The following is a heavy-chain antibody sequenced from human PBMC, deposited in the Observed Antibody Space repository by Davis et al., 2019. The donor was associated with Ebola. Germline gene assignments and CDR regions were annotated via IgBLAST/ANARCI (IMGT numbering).Heavy chain of an antibody. CDR3: VRQESYYGSVDF. Sequence: PGGSLRLSCKASGYRFTNHWIGWVRQKPGKGLEWMGIIYPSDSDVRYSPSFEGQVAISADRSASTAYLQWSSLKASDSAMYYCVRQESYYGSVDFWGQGTLVTVSS. J-gene: IGHJ4*02. V-gene: IGHV5-51*01. CDR2: IYPSDSDV. D-gene: IGHD3-10*01. CDR1: GYRFTNHW.